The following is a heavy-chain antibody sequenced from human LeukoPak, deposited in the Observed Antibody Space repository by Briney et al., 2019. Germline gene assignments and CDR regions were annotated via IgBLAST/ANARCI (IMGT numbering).Heavy chain of an antibody. CDR3: ARGLYYSGSGRTFDS. D-gene: IGHD3-10*01. CDR2: INHSGST. V-gene: IGHV4-34*01. J-gene: IGHJ4*02. Sequence: PSETLSRTCQVYDDSFNGYFWSWIRQPPGKGLEWIGGINHSGSTNYNPSLESRVTMSIDTSINRFSLKMTSVTAADTAMYFCARGLYYSGSGRTFDSWGQGTLVTVSS. CDR1: DDSFNGYF.